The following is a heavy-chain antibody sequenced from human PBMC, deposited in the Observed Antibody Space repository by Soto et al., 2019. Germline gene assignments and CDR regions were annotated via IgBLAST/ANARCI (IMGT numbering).Heavy chain of an antibody. V-gene: IGHV4-4*02. Sequence: QVQLQESGPGLVKPSGTLSLTCAVSGASISSSNWWSWVRQPPGKGLEWIGEIYHRGSTNYNPSLTPRVTIPVDTSRTQFSLTLSSVPAADTAVYYCARRWGEGRVDYWAQGTLVTVSS. CDR2: IYHRGST. CDR3: ARRWGEGRVDY. D-gene: IGHD3-16*01. J-gene: IGHJ4*02. CDR1: GASISSSNW.